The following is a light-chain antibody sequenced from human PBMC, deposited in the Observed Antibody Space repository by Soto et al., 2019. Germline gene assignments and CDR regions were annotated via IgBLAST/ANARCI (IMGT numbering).Light chain of an antibody. CDR1: SSDVGNYNL. CDR3: CSYAGSSTPVI. J-gene: IGLJ1*01. CDR2: EVS. V-gene: IGLV2-23*02. Sequence: QSALSQPASVSGSPGQSITISCTGTSSDVGNYNLVSWYQQHPGKAPKLMIYEVSKRPSGVSNRFSGSKSGNTASLTISGLQAEDEADYYCCSYAGSSTPVIFGTGTKVTVL.